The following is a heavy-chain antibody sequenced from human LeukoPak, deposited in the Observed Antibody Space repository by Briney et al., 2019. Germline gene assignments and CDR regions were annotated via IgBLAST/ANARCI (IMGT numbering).Heavy chain of an antibody. CDR3: ARRLTQYDCFDP. V-gene: IGHV6-1*01. CDR2: TYYRSTWYN. CDR1: GDTVPSNSVT. J-gene: IGHJ5*02. D-gene: IGHD2-2*01. Sequence: SQTLSLTCAISGDTVPSNSVTWNWIRQSPSRGLEWLGRTYYRSTWYNDYAVSVRGRITVNPDTSKNQFSLHLNSVTPEDTAVYYCARRLTQYDCFDPWGQGILVTVSS.